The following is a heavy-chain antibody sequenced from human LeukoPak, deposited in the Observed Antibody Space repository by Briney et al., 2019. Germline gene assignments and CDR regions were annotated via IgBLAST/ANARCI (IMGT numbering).Heavy chain of an antibody. Sequence: ASVKVSCKASGYTFTSYDINWVRQATGQGLEWMGWMNPNSGNTGYAQKFQGRVTMTRNTSISTAYMELSSLRSEDTAVYYCAGGARDSSSWYYHTPDFDYWGQGTLVTVSS. CDR3: AGGARDSSSWYYHTPDFDY. J-gene: IGHJ4*02. CDR1: GYTFTSYD. CDR2: MNPNSGNT. V-gene: IGHV1-8*01. D-gene: IGHD6-13*01.